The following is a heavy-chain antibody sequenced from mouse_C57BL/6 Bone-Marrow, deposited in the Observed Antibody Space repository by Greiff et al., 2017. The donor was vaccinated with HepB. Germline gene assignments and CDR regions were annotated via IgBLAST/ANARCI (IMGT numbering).Heavy chain of an antibody. V-gene: IGHV1-50*01. CDR1: GYTFTSYW. Sequence: QVQLQQPGAELVKPGASVKLSCKASGYTFTSYWMLWVKQRPGQGLEWIGEIDPSDSYTNYNQKFKGKATLTVDTSSSTAYMQLSSLISEDSAVYYCATYGRDYYAMDYWGQGTSVTVSS. J-gene: IGHJ4*01. CDR2: IDPSDSYT. CDR3: ATYGRDYYAMDY. D-gene: IGHD1-1*01.